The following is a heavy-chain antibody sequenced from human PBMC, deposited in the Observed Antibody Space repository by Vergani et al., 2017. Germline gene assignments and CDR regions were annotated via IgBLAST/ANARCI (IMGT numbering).Heavy chain of an antibody. J-gene: IGHJ3*02. D-gene: IGHD6-19*01. CDR2: LSASDRRT. V-gene: IGHV3-23*04. CDR3: AKVGRSEVAGTFGAFDI. Sequence: EVQLVESGGGFVQPGGSLKLSCAASGFTFIMHAMSWVRQAPGKGLEWVSTLSASDRRTHYADSVKGRFTISRDNSKNTLFLHMNSLRPEDTAVYYCAKVGRSEVAGTFGAFDIWGQGTMVTVSS. CDR1: GFTFIMHA.